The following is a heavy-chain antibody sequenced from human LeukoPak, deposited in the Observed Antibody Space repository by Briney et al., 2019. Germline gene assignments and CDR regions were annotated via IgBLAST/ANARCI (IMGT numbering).Heavy chain of an antibody. J-gene: IGHJ4*02. CDR2: ISGSGTST. Sequence: GGSLRLSCAATGFTFSSYAMSWVRQAPGKGLEWVSAISGSGTSTYYAESVRGRFTVSRDSSKNTLYLQMNSLRAEDTAVYYCAKDNFGIVGATDVLDYWGQGTLVTVSS. CDR1: GFTFSSYA. D-gene: IGHD1-26*01. V-gene: IGHV3-23*01. CDR3: AKDNFGIVGATDVLDY.